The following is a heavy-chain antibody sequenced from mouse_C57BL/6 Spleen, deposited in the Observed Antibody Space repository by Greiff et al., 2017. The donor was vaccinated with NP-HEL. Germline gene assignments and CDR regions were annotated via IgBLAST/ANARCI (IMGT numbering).Heavy chain of an antibody. CDR1: GYTFTSYT. CDR2: INPSSGYT. J-gene: IGHJ4*01. D-gene: IGHD2-1*01. Sequence: VQLVESGAELARPGASVKMSCKASGYTFTSYTMHWVKQRPGQGLEWIGYINPSSGYTKYNQKFKDKATLTADKSSSTAYMQLSSLTSEDSAVYYCARDGVYYGNYVAMDYWGQGTSVTVSS. CDR3: ARDGVYYGNYVAMDY. V-gene: IGHV1-4*01.